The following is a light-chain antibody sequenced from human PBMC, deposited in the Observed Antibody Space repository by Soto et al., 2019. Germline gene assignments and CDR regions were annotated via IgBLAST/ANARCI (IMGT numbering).Light chain of an antibody. J-gene: IGKJ2*01. V-gene: IGKV3-15*01. CDR3: QSYNDWPFA. Sequence: DIVLTQSPATLSVYPGGRVTLSCRASESLFGFLAWYQQKPGQAPRLLMYGVSTRATGIPARFSGGGSATDFTLTISSLQSKDSAFYFCQSYNDWPFASGLGTRLEI. CDR1: ESLFGF. CDR2: GVS.